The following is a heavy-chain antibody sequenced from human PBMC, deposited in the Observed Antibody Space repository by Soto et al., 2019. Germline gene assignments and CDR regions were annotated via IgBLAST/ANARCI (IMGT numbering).Heavy chain of an antibody. CDR2: TYYRSKWYN. D-gene: IGHD2-15*01. Sequence: SQTLSLTCAISGDSVSSNSAAWNWTRQSPSRGLEWLGRTYYRSKWYNDYAVSVKSRITINPDTSKNQFSLQLNSVTPEDTAVNYCARVAAARYCSGGSCYRAEYFQHWGQGTLVTVAS. CDR3: ARVAAARYCSGGSCYRAEYFQH. V-gene: IGHV6-1*01. J-gene: IGHJ1*01. CDR1: GDSVSSNSAA.